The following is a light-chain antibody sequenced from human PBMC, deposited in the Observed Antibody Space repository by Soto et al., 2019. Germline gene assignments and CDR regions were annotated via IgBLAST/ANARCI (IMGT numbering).Light chain of an antibody. Sequence: ETVMTQSPATLSVSLGERATLSCRASQSVNTNLAWYQQKPGQAPRLLIYGASIRATGVPARFSGSGSGTDFTLTISSLQPEDFAIYFCQQYKNCPPVTFGGGTKVDIK. J-gene: IGKJ4*01. CDR3: QQYKNCPPVT. CDR2: GAS. CDR1: QSVNTN. V-gene: IGKV3-15*01.